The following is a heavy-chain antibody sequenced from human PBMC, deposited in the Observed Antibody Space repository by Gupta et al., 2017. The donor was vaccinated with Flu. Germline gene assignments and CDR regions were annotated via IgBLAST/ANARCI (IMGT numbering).Heavy chain of an antibody. V-gene: IGHV4-34*01. CDR1: GGSFSGYY. J-gene: IGHJ4*02. D-gene: IGHD5-18*01. Sequence: QVQLQQWGAGLLKPSETLSLTCAVYGGSFSGYYWSWIRQPPGKGLEWIGEINHSGSTNYNPSLKSRVTISVDTSKNQFSLKLSSVTAADTAVYYCARVKYRSRWFDYWGQGTLVTVSS. CDR2: INHSGST. CDR3: ARVKYRSRWFDY.